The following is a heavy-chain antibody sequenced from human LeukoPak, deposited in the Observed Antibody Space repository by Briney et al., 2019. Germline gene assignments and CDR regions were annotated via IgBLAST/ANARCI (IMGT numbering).Heavy chain of an antibody. CDR1: GYTFTSYY. D-gene: IGHD5-18*01. CDR2: INPSGGST. Sequence: ASVKVSCKASGYTFTSYYMHWVRQARGQGLEWMGIINPSGGSTRYAQKFQGRVTMTRDTSTSTVYMELSSLRSEDTAVYYCASGHVDTAMVFVYWGQGTLVTVSS. CDR3: ASGHVDTAMVFVY. J-gene: IGHJ4*02. V-gene: IGHV1-46*01.